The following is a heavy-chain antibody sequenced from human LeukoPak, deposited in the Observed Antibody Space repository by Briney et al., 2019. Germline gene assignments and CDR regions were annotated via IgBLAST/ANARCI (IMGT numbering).Heavy chain of an antibody. J-gene: IGHJ5*02. CDR1: GGTFNSYA. CDR2: IIPILGIA. CDR3: ADSSQNH. V-gene: IGHV1-69*04. Sequence: GSSVKVSCKASGGTFNSYAISWVRQAPGQGLEWMGRIIPILGIANYAQKFQGRVTITADKSTSTAYMELSSLRSEDTAIYYCADSSQNHWGQGTLVTVSS. D-gene: IGHD3-22*01.